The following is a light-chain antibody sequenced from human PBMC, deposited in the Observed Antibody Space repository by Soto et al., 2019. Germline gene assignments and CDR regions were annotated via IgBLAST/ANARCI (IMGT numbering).Light chain of an antibody. Sequence: DFQVTQSPSSVSASVVVSVTMTWLASQDIAGYLAWYQHKPGRTPELLIHGASRLQSGVPARFSGSGSGTDFTLSINSLQPEDFATYYCQQAYSFPITFGQGTRLEI. V-gene: IGKV1D-12*01. CDR3: QQAYSFPIT. CDR1: QDIAGY. CDR2: GAS. J-gene: IGKJ5*01.